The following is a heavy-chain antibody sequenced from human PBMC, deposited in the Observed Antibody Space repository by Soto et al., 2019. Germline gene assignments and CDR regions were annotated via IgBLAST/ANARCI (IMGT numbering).Heavy chain of an antibody. J-gene: IGHJ6*03. D-gene: IGHD3-22*01. CDR3: ARMLAVNYHYYYMDL. V-gene: IGHV2-26*01. Sequence: QVTLKESGPVLVKPTETLTLTCTVSGFSLSNSRMGVIWIRQPPGKALEWLAHILSNDEKSYSTSLKTRLTISMDSSKSQVVLNMTNTDPVDTATYYCARMLAVNYHYYYMDLWGKGTTVTVSS. CDR1: GFSLSNSRMG. CDR2: ILSNDEK.